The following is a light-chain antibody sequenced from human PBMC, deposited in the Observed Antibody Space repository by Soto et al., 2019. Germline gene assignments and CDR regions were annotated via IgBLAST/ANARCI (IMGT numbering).Light chain of an antibody. CDR1: QSVGSD. CDR3: HQYNYLIT. Sequence: EVMMTQSPPTLPVFPGERATLSCRASQSVGSDLAWYQQKPGQAPRLLIYGASTRATGIPARFSGSGSGTEFTLTISSLQSEDFAVYYCHQYNYLITFGQGTRLEIK. CDR2: GAS. V-gene: IGKV3-15*01. J-gene: IGKJ5*01.